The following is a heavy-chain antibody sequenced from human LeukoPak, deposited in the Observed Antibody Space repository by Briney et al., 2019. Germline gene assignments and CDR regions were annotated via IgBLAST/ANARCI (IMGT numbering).Heavy chain of an antibody. Sequence: GGSLRLSCAASGFTFSSYDIHWVRQATGKGLEWVSGIGTAGEIYYPGSVKGRFTISRDNSKNTLYLQMNSLRAEDTAVYYCAKRGPGSPQSGKYYFDYWGQGTLVTVSS. CDR2: IGTAGEI. D-gene: IGHD3-10*01. CDR1: GFTFSSYD. V-gene: IGHV3-13*01. CDR3: AKRGPGSPQSGKYYFDY. J-gene: IGHJ4*02.